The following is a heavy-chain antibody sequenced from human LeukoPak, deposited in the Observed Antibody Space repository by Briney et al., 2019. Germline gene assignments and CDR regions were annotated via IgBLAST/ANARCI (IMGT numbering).Heavy chain of an antibody. J-gene: IGHJ3*02. CDR1: GGSISSYF. V-gene: IGHV4-59*01. CDR2: LYNSGST. Sequence: SETLSLTRTLSGGSISSYFWNSMRQPPGKGLECIGYLYNSGSTNYNPSLKSRLTISLDMSKNQLSLNLTSVTSADTAVYFCARGVTRPLGAFDMWGQGTTVTVS. D-gene: IGHD1-26*01. CDR3: ARGVTRPLGAFDM.